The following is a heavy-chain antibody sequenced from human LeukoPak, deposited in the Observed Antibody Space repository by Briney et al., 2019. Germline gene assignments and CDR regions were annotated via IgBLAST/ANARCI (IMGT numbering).Heavy chain of an antibody. V-gene: IGHV3-23*01. CDR2: ISGSGGST. Sequence: PGRSLRLSCAASGFTFSSYAMSCVRQAPGKGLEWVSAISGSGGSTYYTDSVKGRFTISRDNSKNTLYLQMNSLRAEDTAVYYCAKDRLMGYCSGGSCYEYRYYFDYWGQGTLVTVSS. CDR3: AKDRLMGYCSGGSCYEYRYYFDY. CDR1: GFTFSSYA. J-gene: IGHJ4*02. D-gene: IGHD2-15*01.